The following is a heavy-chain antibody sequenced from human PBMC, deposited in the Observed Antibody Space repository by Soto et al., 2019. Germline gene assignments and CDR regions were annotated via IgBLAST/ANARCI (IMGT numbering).Heavy chain of an antibody. CDR2: VYRTGAT. D-gene: IGHD2-2*01. J-gene: IGHJ6*02. Sequence: QLQLQESGSGLVETAQTLSLTCIVSGDSISSGGFPWTWIRQSTGKGLEWIGYVYRTGATGYNPSLESRASISGGTSRNQFSLKLMSVTPADSAVYFCARDSYAMSSFALDVWGRGTAVTVSS. V-gene: IGHV4-30-2*06. CDR3: ARDSYAMSSFALDV. CDR1: GDSISSGGFP.